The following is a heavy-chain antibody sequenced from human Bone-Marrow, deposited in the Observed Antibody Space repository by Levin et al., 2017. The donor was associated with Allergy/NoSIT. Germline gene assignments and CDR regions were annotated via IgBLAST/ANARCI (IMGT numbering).Heavy chain of an antibody. CDR1: GFTFSNAW. D-gene: IGHD2-15*01. CDR3: TTGLIYCSGGSCYYFDY. Sequence: GESLKISCAASGFTFSNAWMSWVRQAPGKGLEWVGRIKSKTDGGTTDYAAPVKGRFTISRDDSKNTLYLQMNSLKTEDTAVYYCTTGLIYCSGGSCYYFDYWGQGTLVTVSS. V-gene: IGHV3-15*01. CDR2: IKSKTDGGTT. J-gene: IGHJ4*02.